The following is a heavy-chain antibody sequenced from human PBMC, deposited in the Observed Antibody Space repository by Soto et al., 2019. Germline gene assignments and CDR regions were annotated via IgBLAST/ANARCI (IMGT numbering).Heavy chain of an antibody. D-gene: IGHD2-15*01. CDR1: GFTFSSYS. J-gene: IGHJ3*02. CDR3: ARDSCSGGSCYFDAFDI. V-gene: IGHV3-48*01. CDR2: ISSSSSTI. Sequence: PGGSLRRSCAASGFTFSSYSMNWVRQAPGKGLEWVSYISSSSSTIYYADSVKGRFTISRDNAKNSLYLQMNSLRAEDTAVYYCARDSCSGGSCYFDAFDIWGQGTMVTVSS.